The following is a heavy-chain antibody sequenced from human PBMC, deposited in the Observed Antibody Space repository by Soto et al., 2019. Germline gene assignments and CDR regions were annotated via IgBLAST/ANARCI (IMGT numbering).Heavy chain of an antibody. Sequence: EVQLLESGGGLGQPGGSLRLSCTASGFTFRKYAMSWVRQAPGKGLEWISGISDSDDDTYYADSVRGRFTISRDNSKNTLYLQMNSLRGDDTAVYYCAQAGGVSARYFDTWGQGTLVTVSS. D-gene: IGHD2-8*01. J-gene: IGHJ4*02. CDR1: GFTFRKYA. CDR2: ISDSDDDT. CDR3: AQAGGVSARYFDT. V-gene: IGHV3-23*01.